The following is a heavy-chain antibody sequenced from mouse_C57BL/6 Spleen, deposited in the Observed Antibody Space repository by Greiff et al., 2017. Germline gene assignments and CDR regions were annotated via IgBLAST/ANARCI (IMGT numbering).Heavy chain of an antibody. J-gene: IGHJ2*01. V-gene: IGHV1-82*01. CDR1: GYAFSSSW. CDR2: IYPGDGDT. Sequence: VQLQQSGPELVKPGASVKISCKASGYAFSSSWMNWVKQRPGKGLEWIGRIYPGDGDTNYNGKFKGKATLTADKSSSTAYMQLSSLTSEDSAVYFCARGEGWDERGYWGQGTTLTVSS. D-gene: IGHD3-3*01. CDR3: ARGEGWDERGY.